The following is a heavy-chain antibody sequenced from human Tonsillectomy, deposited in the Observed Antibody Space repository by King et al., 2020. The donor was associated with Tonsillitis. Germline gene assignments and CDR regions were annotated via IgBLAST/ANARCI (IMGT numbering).Heavy chain of an antibody. Sequence: VQLQESGPGLVKPSETLSLTCTVSGGSISSYYWSWIRQPPGKGLEWIGYIYYSGSTNYNPSLKSRVTISVDTSKNQFSLQPSSVTAADTAVYYCARALYGYDWYFDLWGRGTLVTVSS. CDR1: GGSISSYY. CDR2: IYYSGST. V-gene: IGHV4-59*01. CDR3: ARALYGYDWYFDL. J-gene: IGHJ2*01. D-gene: IGHD5-18*01.